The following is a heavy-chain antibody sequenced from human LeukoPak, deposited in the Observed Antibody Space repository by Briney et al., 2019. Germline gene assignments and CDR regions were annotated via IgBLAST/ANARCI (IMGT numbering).Heavy chain of an antibody. CDR3: TKLIGGTTSH. V-gene: IGHV3-30*18. Sequence: GGSLRLSCAASGFTFSNYGMHWVRQAPGKGLEWVALISYDGSNKYFADSVKGRFTISRDNSKNTLYLQMNSLRAEDTAIYYCTKLIGGTTSHWGQGTLVTVSS. CDR1: GFTFSNYG. D-gene: IGHD1-26*01. J-gene: IGHJ4*02. CDR2: ISYDGSNK.